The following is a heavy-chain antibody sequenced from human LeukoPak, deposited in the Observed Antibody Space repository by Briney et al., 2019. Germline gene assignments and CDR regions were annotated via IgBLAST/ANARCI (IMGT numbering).Heavy chain of an antibody. Sequence: SETLSLTCTVSGGSISSYYWSWIRQPPGKGLEWIGYIYYSGSTNYNPSLKSRVTISVDTSKNQFSLKLSSVTAADTAVYYCAGDSYYYDSSGYYYGSYFDYWGQGTLVTVSS. CDR2: IYYSGST. D-gene: IGHD3-22*01. J-gene: IGHJ4*02. CDR1: GGSISSYY. V-gene: IGHV4-59*01. CDR3: AGDSYYYDSSGYYYGSYFDY.